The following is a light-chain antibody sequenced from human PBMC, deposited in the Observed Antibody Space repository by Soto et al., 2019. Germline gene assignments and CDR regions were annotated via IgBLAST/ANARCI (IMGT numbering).Light chain of an antibody. CDR1: QSLVPSEGNTY. CDR2: RVS. CDR3: MQGTQWPRT. V-gene: IGKV2-30*02. J-gene: IGKJ1*01. Sequence: DFVLTQSPFSLAGTRLQPSAISWMPSQSLVPSEGNTYLNCCQQRTCHSPRRLVYRVSNRDSGVSDNFSGSGSGTNFTLKISSGEEEDIGVYYCMQGTQWPRTFGQGTKVDI.